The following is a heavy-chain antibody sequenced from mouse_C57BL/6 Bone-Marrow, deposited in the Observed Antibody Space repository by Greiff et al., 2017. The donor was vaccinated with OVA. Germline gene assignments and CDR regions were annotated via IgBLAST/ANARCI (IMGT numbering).Heavy chain of an antibody. CDR2: INYDGSST. D-gene: IGHD1-1*01. CDR1: GFTFSDYY. Sequence: EVKLMESEGGLVQPGSSMKLSCTASGFTFSDYYMAWVRQVPEKGLEWVANINYDGSSTYYLDSLKSRFIISRDNAKNILYLQMSSLKSEDTATYYCARGPYYGSYYFDYWGQGTTLTVSS. J-gene: IGHJ2*01. CDR3: ARGPYYGSYYFDY. V-gene: IGHV5-16*01.